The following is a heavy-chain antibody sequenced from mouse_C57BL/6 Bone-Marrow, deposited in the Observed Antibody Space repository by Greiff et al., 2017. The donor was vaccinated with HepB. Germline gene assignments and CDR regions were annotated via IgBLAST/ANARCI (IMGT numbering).Heavy chain of an antibody. D-gene: IGHD2-1*01. Sequence: QVQLQQSGAELVRPGTSVKMSCKASGYTFTNYWIGWAKQRPGHGLEWIGDIYPGGGYTNYNEKFKGKATLTADKSSSTAYMQFSSLTSEDSAIYYCARESGNFHWYFDVWGTGTTVTVSS. J-gene: IGHJ1*03. CDR1: GYTFTNYW. CDR2: IYPGGGYT. CDR3: ARESGNFHWYFDV. V-gene: IGHV1-63*01.